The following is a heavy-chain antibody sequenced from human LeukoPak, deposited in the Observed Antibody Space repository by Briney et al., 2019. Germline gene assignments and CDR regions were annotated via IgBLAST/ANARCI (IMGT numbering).Heavy chain of an antibody. CDR3: ANLHYDILTGYIYYFDY. V-gene: IGHV3-66*01. Sequence: GGSLRLSCAASGFSVSSNYMSWVRQAPGKGLEWVSLIYSGGSTYYADSVKGRFTISRDNSKNTLFLQMNSLRAEDTAVYYCANLHYDILTGYIYYFDYWGQGTLVTVSS. CDR2: IYSGGST. D-gene: IGHD3-9*01. CDR1: GFSVSSNY. J-gene: IGHJ4*02.